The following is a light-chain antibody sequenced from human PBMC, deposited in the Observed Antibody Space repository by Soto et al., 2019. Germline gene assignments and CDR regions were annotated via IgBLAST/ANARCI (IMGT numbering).Light chain of an antibody. CDR1: QSVSSSY. CDR2: GAS. V-gene: IGKV3-15*01. CDR3: QPYNNWPLT. Sequence: EIVLTQSPGTLSLSPGERATLSCRASQSVSSSYLAWYQQKPGQAPRLLIYGASSRATGVPARFSGSRSGPEFTLTINSLQSEDFAIYYCQPYNNWPLTFGGGTKVDIK. J-gene: IGKJ4*01.